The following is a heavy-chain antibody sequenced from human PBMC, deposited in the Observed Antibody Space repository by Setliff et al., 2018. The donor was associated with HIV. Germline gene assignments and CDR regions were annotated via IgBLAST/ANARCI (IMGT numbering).Heavy chain of an antibody. CDR3: VRSQGRILGVEPHWFDP. CDR2: INPSGASA. D-gene: IGHD3-3*01. Sequence: ASVKVSCKASGYTFTNYYMHWVRQAPGQGLEWMGIINPSGASASYEQKFQGRVTMTRDTSTSTVYMELSSLRSEDTAVYFCVRSQGRILGVEPHWFDPWGQGTLVTVSS. CDR1: GYTFTNYY. V-gene: IGHV1-46*01. J-gene: IGHJ5*02.